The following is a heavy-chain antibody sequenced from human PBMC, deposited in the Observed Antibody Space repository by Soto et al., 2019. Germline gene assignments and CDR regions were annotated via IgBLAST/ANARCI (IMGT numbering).Heavy chain of an antibody. CDR1: GGSISSYY. Sequence: SETLSLTCTVSGGSISSYYWSWIRQPPGKGLEWIGYIYYSGSTNYNPSLKSRVTISVDTSKNQFSLKLSSVTAADTAVYYCARVFNYSFWFDPWGQGTLVTVSS. V-gene: IGHV4-59*01. CDR2: IYYSGST. CDR3: ARVFNYSFWFDP. J-gene: IGHJ5*02. D-gene: IGHD4-4*01.